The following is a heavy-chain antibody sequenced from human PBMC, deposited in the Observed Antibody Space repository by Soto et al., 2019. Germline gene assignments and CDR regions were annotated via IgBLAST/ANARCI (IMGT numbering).Heavy chain of an antibody. CDR1: GFTFSSYA. V-gene: IGHV3-23*01. J-gene: IGHJ6*02. CDR2: ISGSGGST. Sequence: EVQLLESGGGLVQPGGSLRLSCAASGFTFSSYAMSWVRQAPGTGLEWVSAISGSGGSTYDADSVKGWFTISRDNSKNTLYLQMNSVRAEDTSVYYWAIQLLEAGYGMDVWGQGTTFTVSS. CDR3: AIQLLEAGYGMDV. D-gene: IGHD5-18*01.